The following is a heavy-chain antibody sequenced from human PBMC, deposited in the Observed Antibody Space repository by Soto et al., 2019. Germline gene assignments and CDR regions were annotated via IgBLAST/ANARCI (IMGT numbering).Heavy chain of an antibody. J-gene: IGHJ4*02. CDR3: ARGPPFGY. CDR1: GGSMSSSSYY. CDR2: IFYSGST. V-gene: IGHV4-39*07. D-gene: IGHD3-10*01. Sequence: SXTLSLTCTVSGGSMSSSSYYWGWIRQPPGKGLEWIGSIFYSGSTYYNPSLKSRVTISVDRSKNQFSLKLSSVTAADTAVYYCARGPPFGYWGQGTLVTVSS.